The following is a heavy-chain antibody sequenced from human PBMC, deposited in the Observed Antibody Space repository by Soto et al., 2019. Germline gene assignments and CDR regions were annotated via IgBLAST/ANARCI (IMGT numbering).Heavy chain of an antibody. CDR2: ISAYNGNT. V-gene: IGHV1-18*01. CDR3: ARERCSSTSCYESWFDP. Sequence: ASVKVSCKASGGTFSSYAISWVRQAPGQGLEWMGWISAYNGNTNYAQKLQGRVTMTTDTSTSTAYMELRSLRSDDTAVYYCARERCSSTSCYESWFDPWGQGTLVTVSS. D-gene: IGHD2-2*01. CDR1: GGTFSSYA. J-gene: IGHJ5*02.